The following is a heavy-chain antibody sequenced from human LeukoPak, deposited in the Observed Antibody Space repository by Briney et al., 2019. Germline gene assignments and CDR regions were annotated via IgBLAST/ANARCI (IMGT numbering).Heavy chain of an antibody. CDR2: ISGLSTHI. V-gene: IGHV3-69-1*02. CDR1: GFTFSDYD. Sequence: PGGSLRLSCSASGFTFSDYDMNWVRQAPGKGLEWVSSISGLSTHIYYGDSVKGRFSISRDNAKNSVYLQMNSLGVEDTAIYYRGGASPPLRTSSAGDLWGQGILVTVSS. D-gene: IGHD3-16*01. CDR3: GGASPPLRTSSAGDL. J-gene: IGHJ4*02.